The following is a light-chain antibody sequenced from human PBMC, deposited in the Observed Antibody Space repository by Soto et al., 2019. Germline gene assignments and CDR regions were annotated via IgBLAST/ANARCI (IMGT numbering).Light chain of an antibody. J-gene: IGKJ4*01. Sequence: LVLTQSPGTLSVSPGERVTLSCRASQSVSSSYLAWYQQRPGQAPRLLIYGASSRATGIPDRFSGSGSGTDFTLTISRLEPEDFAMYYCQQYGSSPLTFGGGTMV. CDR2: GAS. CDR3: QQYGSSPLT. CDR1: QSVSSSY. V-gene: IGKV3-20*01.